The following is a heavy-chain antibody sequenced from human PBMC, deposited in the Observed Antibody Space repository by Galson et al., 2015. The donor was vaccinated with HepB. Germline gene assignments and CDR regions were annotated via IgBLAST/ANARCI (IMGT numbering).Heavy chain of an antibody. CDR2: IWFDGSNK. D-gene: IGHD3-3*01. CDR3: ARDRNDFWSGYYLFDY. Sequence: SLRLSCAASTFIFSTYSMNWVRQAPGKGLEWVAVIWFDGSNKYYADSVKGRFTISRDNSKNTLYLQMNSLRAEDTAVYYCARDRNDFWSGYYLFDYWGQGTLVTVSS. J-gene: IGHJ4*02. CDR1: TFIFSTYS. V-gene: IGHV3-33*08.